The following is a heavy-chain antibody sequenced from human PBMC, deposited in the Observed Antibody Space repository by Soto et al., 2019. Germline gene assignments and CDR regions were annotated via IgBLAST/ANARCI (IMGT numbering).Heavy chain of an antibody. Sequence: ASVKVSCKASGYTFTSYYMHWVRQAPGQGLEWMGIINPSGGSTSYAQKFQGRVTMTRDTSTSTVYMGLSSLRSEDTAVYYCARDLKFKGYCSGGSCYNYYYYGMDVWGQGTTVTVSS. J-gene: IGHJ6*02. D-gene: IGHD2-15*01. CDR3: ARDLKFKGYCSGGSCYNYYYYGMDV. CDR1: GYTFTSYY. CDR2: INPSGGST. V-gene: IGHV1-46*01.